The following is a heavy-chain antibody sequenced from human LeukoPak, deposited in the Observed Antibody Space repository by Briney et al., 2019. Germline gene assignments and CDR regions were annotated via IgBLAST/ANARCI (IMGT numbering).Heavy chain of an antibody. CDR1: GFTLSSYA. Sequence: GGSLRLSCAASGFTLSSYAMSWVRQAPGKGLEWVSAMSGSGGSTYYADSVKGRFTISRDNSKNTLYLQMNSLRAEDTVVYYLXKEVEDSGLGYWGQGTLVTVSS. J-gene: IGHJ4*02. CDR2: MSGSGGST. V-gene: IGHV3-23*01. D-gene: IGHD6-25*01. CDR3: XKEVEDSGLGY.